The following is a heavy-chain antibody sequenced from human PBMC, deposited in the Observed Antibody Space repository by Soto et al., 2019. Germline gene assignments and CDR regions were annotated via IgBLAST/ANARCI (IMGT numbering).Heavy chain of an antibody. Sequence: ASETLSLTCTVSGGSISSGDYYWSWIRQPPGKGLEWIGYIYYSGSTYYNPSLRSRVTISVDTSKNQFSLKLSSVTAADTAVYYCARQYASSWSSFDPWGQGTLVTVSS. CDR3: ARQYASSWSSFDP. D-gene: IGHD6-6*01. V-gene: IGHV4-30-4*01. J-gene: IGHJ5*02. CDR1: GGSISSGDYY. CDR2: IYYSGST.